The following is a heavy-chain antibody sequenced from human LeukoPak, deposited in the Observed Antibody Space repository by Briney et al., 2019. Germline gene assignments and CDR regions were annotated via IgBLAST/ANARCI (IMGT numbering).Heavy chain of an antibody. CDR3: ARSLGDGFDC. J-gene: IGHJ4*02. CDR1: GGSISGYS. Sequence: SETLSLTCTVSGGSISGYSWSWIRQPPGKGLEWIGYIYHSGSTYYNPSLKSRVTISVDRSKNQFSLKLSSVTAADTAVYYCARSLGDGFDCWGQGTLVTVSS. CDR2: IYHSGST. D-gene: IGHD3-16*01. V-gene: IGHV4-30-2*01.